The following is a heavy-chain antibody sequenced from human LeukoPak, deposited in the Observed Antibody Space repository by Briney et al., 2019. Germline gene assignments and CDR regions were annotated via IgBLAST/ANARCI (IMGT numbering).Heavy chain of an antibody. CDR2: ISSSSSYI. V-gene: IGHV3-21*06. J-gene: IGHJ4*02. CDR1: GFTFRSYS. D-gene: IGHD4-17*01. CDR3: ARVLYGDYNPSDY. Sequence: GGSLRLSCAASGFTFRSYSMNWVRQAPGKGLEWVSSISSSSSYIYYADSVKGRFTISRDNAKNSLYLQMNSLRAEDTAVYYCARVLYGDYNPSDYWGQGTLVTVSS.